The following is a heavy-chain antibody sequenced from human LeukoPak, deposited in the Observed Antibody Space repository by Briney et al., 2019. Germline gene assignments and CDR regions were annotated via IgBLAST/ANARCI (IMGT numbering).Heavy chain of an antibody. CDR1: GYTLTELS. CDR3: ASGDRSTGFYYFDY. J-gene: IGHJ4*01. CDR2: FDYEAAKT. Sequence: ASVKVSCKASGYTLTELSIRWVRQAPGKGLEWVGGFDYEAAKTIYAQKFQGRVTMTEDTSTGTAYMELRSLRSDDTAVYYCASGDRSTGFYYFDYWGHGALVSVSS. V-gene: IGHV1-24*01. D-gene: IGHD6-19*01.